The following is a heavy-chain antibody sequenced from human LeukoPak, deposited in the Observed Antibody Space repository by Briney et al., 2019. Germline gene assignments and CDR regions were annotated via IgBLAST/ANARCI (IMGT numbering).Heavy chain of an antibody. D-gene: IGHD4-11*01. CDR1: VGSFSGYY. V-gene: IGHV4-34*01. J-gene: IGHJ4*02. Sequence: SETLSLXCAVYVGSFSGYYWSWSRQPPGKGLEWIGQINHSGSTNYNPSLKSRVTISVDTSKNQFSLKLNSVTAADTAVYYCARGDSNFPFDYWGQGTLVTVSS. CDR3: ARGDSNFPFDY. CDR2: INHSGST.